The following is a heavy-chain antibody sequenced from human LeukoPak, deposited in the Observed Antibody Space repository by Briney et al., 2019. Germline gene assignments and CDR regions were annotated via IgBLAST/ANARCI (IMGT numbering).Heavy chain of an antibody. CDR2: IHPHSGDT. Sequence: ASVKVSYKASGYSFNVYYMHWVRQAPGQGPEGMGWIHPHSGDTESAQKFQDRDHIPRDTSINTAYIELTRLKSDDTAVYYCATSGPVFLPLSRLLVFWGQGSLVTVCS. CDR3: ATSGPVFLPLSRLLVF. V-gene: IGHV1-2*02. CDR1: GYSFNVYY. D-gene: IGHD2/OR15-2a*01. J-gene: IGHJ4*02.